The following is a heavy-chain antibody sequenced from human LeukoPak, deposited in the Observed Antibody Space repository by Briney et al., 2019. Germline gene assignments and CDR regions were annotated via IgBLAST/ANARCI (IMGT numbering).Heavy chain of an antibody. V-gene: IGHV1-24*01. Sequence: ASVNVSCTVSGYTLTELSMHWVRQAPGKGLEWMGGFDPEDGETIYAQKFQGRVTMTEDTSTDTAYMELSSLRSEDTAVYYCATERYSSGWYSLNWFDPWGQGTLVTVSS. CDR2: FDPEDGET. J-gene: IGHJ5*02. CDR1: GYTLTELS. D-gene: IGHD6-19*01. CDR3: ATERYSSGWYSLNWFDP.